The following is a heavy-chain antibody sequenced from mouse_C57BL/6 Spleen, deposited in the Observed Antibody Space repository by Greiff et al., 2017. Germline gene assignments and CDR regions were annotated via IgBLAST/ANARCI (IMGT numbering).Heavy chain of an antibody. CDR1: GFTFSSYG. V-gene: IGHV5-6*01. CDR2: ISSGGSYT. D-gene: IGHD2-5*01. CDR3: ARRGTYYSNYVGYYAMDY. Sequence: EVQGVESGGDLVKPGGSLKLSCAASGFTFSSYGMSWVRQTPDKRLEWVATISSGGSYTYYPDSVKGRFTISRDNAKNTLYLQMSSLKSEDTAMYYCARRGTYYSNYVGYYAMDYWGQGTSVTVSS. J-gene: IGHJ4*01.